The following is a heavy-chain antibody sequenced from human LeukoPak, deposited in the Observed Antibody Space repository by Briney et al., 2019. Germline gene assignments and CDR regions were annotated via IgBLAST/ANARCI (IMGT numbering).Heavy chain of an antibody. CDR1: GSTFSTYW. J-gene: IGHJ4*02. Sequence: GGSLRLSCAASGSTFSTYWMSWVRQAPGKGLEWVANIEQDGSDKFYVDSVKGRFTISRDNAKNSMYLQMNSLRAEDTAVYYCARVLPVASRDYWGQGTLVTVSS. D-gene: IGHD2-2*01. V-gene: IGHV3-7*01. CDR2: IEQDGSDK. CDR3: ARVLPVASRDY.